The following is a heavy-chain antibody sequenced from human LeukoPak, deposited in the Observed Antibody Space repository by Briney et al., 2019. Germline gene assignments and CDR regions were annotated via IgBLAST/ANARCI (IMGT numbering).Heavy chain of an antibody. CDR3: ARKRGYSGYDHLDY. J-gene: IGHJ4*02. V-gene: IGHV3-30*03. CDR1: GFTFSTYG. CDR2: ITSDGSSE. D-gene: IGHD5-12*01. Sequence: GRSLRLSCAASGFTFSTYGMHWVRQAPGKGLEWVAVITSDGSSEYYADSAKGRFTISRDNSKNTLYLQMDSLRAEDTAVYYCARKRGYSGYDHLDYWGQGTLVTVSS.